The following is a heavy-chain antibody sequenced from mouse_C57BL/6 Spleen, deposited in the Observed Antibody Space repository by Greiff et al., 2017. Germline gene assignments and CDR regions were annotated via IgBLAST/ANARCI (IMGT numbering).Heavy chain of an antibody. CDR3: ARHEEKSNWDSYAMDY. CDR2: FYPGSGSI. J-gene: IGHJ4*01. D-gene: IGHD4-1*01. Sequence: VPLVESGAELVKPGASVKLSCKASGYTFTEYTIHWVKQRSGQGLEWIGWFYPGSGSIKYNEKFKDKATLTADKSSSTVYMELSRLTSEDSAVYFCARHEEKSNWDSYAMDYWGQGTSVTVSS. V-gene: IGHV1-62-2*01. CDR1: GYTFTEYT.